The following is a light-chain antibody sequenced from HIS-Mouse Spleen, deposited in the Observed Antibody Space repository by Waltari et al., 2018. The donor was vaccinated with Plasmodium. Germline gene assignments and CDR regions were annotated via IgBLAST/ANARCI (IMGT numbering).Light chain of an antibody. CDR1: AFLNKH. CDR2: EDR. V-gene: IGLV3-10*01. Sequence: SYEPKSPPSLSVSPGQTARITCPGDAFLNKHAHWYQQKSGHAPVLVISEDRKRPSGIPERFSGSSSGTMATLTISGAQVEDEADYYCYSTDSSGNHRVFGGGTKLTVL. CDR3: YSTDSSGNHRV. J-gene: IGLJ3*02.